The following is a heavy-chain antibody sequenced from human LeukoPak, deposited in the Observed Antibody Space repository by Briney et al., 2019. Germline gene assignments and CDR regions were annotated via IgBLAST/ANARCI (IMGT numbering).Heavy chain of an antibody. CDR1: SGSFSGYY. D-gene: IGHD6-19*01. Sequence: SETLSLTCAVYSGSFSGYYGSWIRQPPGKGLEWIGEINHSGSTNYNPSLKSRVTISVDTSKNQFSLKLSSVTAADTAVYYCARGMYSSGWPIDYWGQGTLVTVS. CDR3: ARGMYSSGWPIDY. V-gene: IGHV4-34*01. J-gene: IGHJ4*02. CDR2: INHSGST.